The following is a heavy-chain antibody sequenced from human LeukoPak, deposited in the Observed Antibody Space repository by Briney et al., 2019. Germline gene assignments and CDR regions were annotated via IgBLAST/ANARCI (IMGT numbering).Heavy chain of an antibody. J-gene: IGHJ4*02. CDR3: AKTPPGGDVDH. CDR1: GYTFTSYG. D-gene: IGHD3-16*01. V-gene: IGHV1-18*01. CDR2: ISAYNGNT. Sequence: ASVKVSCKASGYTFTSYGISWVRQAPGQGLEWMGWISAYNGNTNYAQKLQGRVTMTTDTSTSTAYMELRSLRSEDTAVYYYAKTPPGGDVDHWGEGTLVTVSS.